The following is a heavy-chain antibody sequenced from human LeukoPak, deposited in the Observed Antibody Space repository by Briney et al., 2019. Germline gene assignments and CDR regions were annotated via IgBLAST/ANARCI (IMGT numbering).Heavy chain of an antibody. CDR2: ISYDGSNK. D-gene: IGHD2-2*01. CDR3: AKVSRYCSSTSCYYSYYYYGMDV. V-gene: IGHV3-30-3*01. J-gene: IGHJ6*02. CDR1: GFTFSSYA. Sequence: PGGSLRPSCAASGFTFSSYAMHWVRQAPGKGLEWVAVISYDGSNKYYADSVKGRFTISRDNSKNTLYLQMNSLRAEDTAVYYCAKVSRYCSSTSCYYSYYYYGMDVWGQGTTVTVSS.